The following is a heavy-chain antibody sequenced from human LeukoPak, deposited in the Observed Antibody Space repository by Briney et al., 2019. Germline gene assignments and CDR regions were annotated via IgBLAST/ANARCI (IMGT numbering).Heavy chain of an antibody. CDR2: FYYSGST. CDR3: ARAIPRGYSYGYDAFDI. Sequence: PSETLSLTCTVSGGSVSSGNYYWSWIRQPPGKGLEWIGYFYYSGSTNYNPSLKSRVTISVDTSKSQFSLKLSSVTAADTAVYYCARAIPRGYSYGYDAFDIWGRGTMVTVSS. J-gene: IGHJ3*02. V-gene: IGHV4-61*01. CDR1: GGSVSSGNYY. D-gene: IGHD5-18*01.